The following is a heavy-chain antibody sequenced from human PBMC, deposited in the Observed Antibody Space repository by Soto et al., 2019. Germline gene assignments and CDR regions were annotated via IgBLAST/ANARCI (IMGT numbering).Heavy chain of an antibody. Sequence: SETLSLTCTVSGGSISSYYWSWIRQPPGKGLECFVFIFYSGSTNFIPSLKSRVTILVDMSKILFSLKLSFVSAADTAVYFCAGGGYYDSSGENPDAFDIWGQGTMVTVSS. CDR3: AGGGYYDSSGENPDAFDI. J-gene: IGHJ3*02. D-gene: IGHD3-22*01. CDR1: GGSISSYY. V-gene: IGHV4-59*01. CDR2: IFYSGST.